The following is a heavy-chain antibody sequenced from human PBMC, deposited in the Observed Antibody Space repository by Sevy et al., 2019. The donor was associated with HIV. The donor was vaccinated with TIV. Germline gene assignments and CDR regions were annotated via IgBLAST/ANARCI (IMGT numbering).Heavy chain of an antibody. CDR2: INHSGST. V-gene: IGHV4-34*01. J-gene: IGHJ4*02. Sequence: SETLSLTCAVYGGSFSGYYWSWIRQPPGKGLEWIGEINHSGSTNYNPFHKSRVTISVDTSKNQFSLKLSSVTAADTAVYYCASGRQKQWLVRWGQGTLVTVSS. CDR1: GGSFSGYY. CDR3: ASGRQKQWLVR. D-gene: IGHD6-19*01.